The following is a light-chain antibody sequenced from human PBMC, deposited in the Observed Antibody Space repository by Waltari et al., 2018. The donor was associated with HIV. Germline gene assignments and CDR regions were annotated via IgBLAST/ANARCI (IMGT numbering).Light chain of an antibody. CDR1: SSDVGGYSY. CDR3: SSYAGGNNYV. Sequence: QSVLTQPPSASGSPGQSVTISCTGTSSDVGGYSYVSWYQQHPGKAPKLMIYEVSEWPSGVPDRFFGSKSGNTASLTVSGLQAEDEAEYFCSSYAGGNNYVFGTGTKVTVL. V-gene: IGLV2-8*01. J-gene: IGLJ1*01. CDR2: EVS.